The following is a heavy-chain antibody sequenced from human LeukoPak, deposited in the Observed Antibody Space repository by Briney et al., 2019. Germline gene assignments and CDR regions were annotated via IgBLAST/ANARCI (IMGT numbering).Heavy chain of an antibody. J-gene: IGHJ3*02. V-gene: IGHV4-59*02. CDR1: GGSVSSYY. Sequence: SETLSLACTVSGGSVSSYYWSWIRRPPGRGLEWIAYLSHSGSSDSNPSLTSRVTTLVDTSKNQFSLKLTSVTAADTAVYYCARARYANAWYAFDIWGHGTMVTVSS. CDR2: LSHSGSS. CDR3: ARARYANAWYAFDI. D-gene: IGHD2-2*01.